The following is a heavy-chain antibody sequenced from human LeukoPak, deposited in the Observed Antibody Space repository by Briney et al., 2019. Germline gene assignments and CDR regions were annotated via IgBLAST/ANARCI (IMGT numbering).Heavy chain of an antibody. CDR3: ARVVRGRGPVLGGYYYYMDV. CDR2: IYYSGST. CDR1: GGSISSSSYY. V-gene: IGHV4-39*07. D-gene: IGHD6-6*01. J-gene: IGHJ6*03. Sequence: SETLSLTCTVSGGSISSSSYYWGWTRQPPGKGLEWIGSIYYSGSTYYNPSLKSRVTISVDTSKNQFSLKLSSVTAADTAVYYCARVVRGRGPVLGGYYYYMDVWGKGTTVTVSS.